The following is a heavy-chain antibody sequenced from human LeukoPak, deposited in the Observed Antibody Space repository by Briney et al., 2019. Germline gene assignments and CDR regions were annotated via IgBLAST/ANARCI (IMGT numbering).Heavy chain of an antibody. CDR2: ISGSGGST. V-gene: IGHV3-23*01. J-gene: IGHJ4*02. Sequence: PGGSLRLSCVASGFTFSSYAMSWVRQAPGEGLEWVSAISGSGGSTYYADSVKGRFTISRDNSKNTLYLQMNSLRAEDTAVYYCAKLTHPRLASKWALDYWGQGTLVTVSS. D-gene: IGHD5-24*01. CDR1: GFTFSSYA. CDR3: AKLTHPRLASKWALDY.